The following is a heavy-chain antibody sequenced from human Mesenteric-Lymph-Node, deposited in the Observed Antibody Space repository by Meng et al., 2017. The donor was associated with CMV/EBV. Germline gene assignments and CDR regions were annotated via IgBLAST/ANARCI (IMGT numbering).Heavy chain of an antibody. Sequence: GGSLRLSCADCGFTFSSYWMHWVRQAPGKGLVWVSRINSDGSSTSYADSVKGRFTISRDNAKNTLYLQMNSLRAEDTAVYYCAGLGEVIIGAPGYWGQGTLVTVSS. CDR3: AGLGEVIIGAPGY. V-gene: IGHV3-74*01. CDR2: INSDGSST. CDR1: GFTFSSYW. J-gene: IGHJ4*02. D-gene: IGHD3-10*01.